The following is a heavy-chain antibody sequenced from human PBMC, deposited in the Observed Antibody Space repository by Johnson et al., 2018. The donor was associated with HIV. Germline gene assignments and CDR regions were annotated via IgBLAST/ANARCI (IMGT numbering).Heavy chain of an antibody. J-gene: IGHJ3*02. Sequence: VQLVESGGGVVQPGRSLRLSCAASGFTFSSHWIHWVRQAPGKGLVWVSRINGDGSSTNYANSVRGRFTISRDNAKNTLYLQMNSLRAEDTAVYYCAREYVGQWLGPRHAFDIWGQGTMVTVSS. CDR2: INGDGSST. D-gene: IGHD6-19*01. CDR1: GFTFSSHW. CDR3: AREYVGQWLGPRHAFDI. V-gene: IGHV3-74*01.